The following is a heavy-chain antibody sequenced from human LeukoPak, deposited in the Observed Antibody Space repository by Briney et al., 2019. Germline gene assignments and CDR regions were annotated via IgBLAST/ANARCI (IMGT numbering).Heavy chain of an antibody. V-gene: IGHV1-8*03. D-gene: IGHD3-10*01. CDR1: GYTFTSYD. CDR3: ASSYGSGRPYYLAV. Sequence: ASVKVSCKASGYTFTSYDINWVRQATGQGLEWMGWMNPNSGNTGYAQKFQGRVTITRNTSISTAYMELSSLRSEDTAVYYCASSYGSGRPYYLAVWGKGTTVTVSS. J-gene: IGHJ6*03. CDR2: MNPNSGNT.